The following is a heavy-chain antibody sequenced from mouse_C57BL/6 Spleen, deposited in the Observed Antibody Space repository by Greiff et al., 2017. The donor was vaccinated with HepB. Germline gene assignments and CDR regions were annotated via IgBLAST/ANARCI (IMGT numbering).Heavy chain of an antibody. V-gene: IGHV1-55*01. Sequence: QVQLQQPGAELVKPGASVKLSCKASGYTFTSYWITWVKQRPGQGLEWIGDIYPGSGSTNYNEKFKSKATLTVDTSSSTAYMQLSSLTSEDSAVYYCARSRDGYSHFDYWGEGTTRTVSS. J-gene: IGHJ2*01. CDR2: IYPGSGST. CDR3: ARSRDGYSHFDY. D-gene: IGHD2-3*01. CDR1: GYTFTSYW.